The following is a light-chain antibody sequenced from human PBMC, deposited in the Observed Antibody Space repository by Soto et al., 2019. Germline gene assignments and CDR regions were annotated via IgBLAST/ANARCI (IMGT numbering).Light chain of an antibody. CDR1: SSDVGGYKY. CDR3: CSYAGTYTVV. V-gene: IGLV2-11*01. J-gene: IGLJ3*02. CDR2: DVS. Sequence: QSALTQPRSVSGSPGQSVTISCTGTSSDVGGYKYVSWYQQHPGKVPKLMIYDVSKRPSGVPDRFSGSKSGNTASLTISGLEDEDEADYYCCSYAGTYTVVFGGGTKLTVL.